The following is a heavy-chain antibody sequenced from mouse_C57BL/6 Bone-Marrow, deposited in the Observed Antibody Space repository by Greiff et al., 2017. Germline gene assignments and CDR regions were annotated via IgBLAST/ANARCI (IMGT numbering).Heavy chain of an antibody. CDR3: ARSGLRYPAWFAY. J-gene: IGHJ3*01. Sequence: QVQLQQPGAELVKPGASVKLSCKASGYTFTSYWMHWVKQRPVQGLEWIGMIHPNSGSTNYNEKFKSKATLTVDKSSSTAYMQLSSLTSEDSAVYYCARSGLRYPAWFAYWGQGTLVTVSA. CDR1: GYTFTSYW. D-gene: IGHD1-1*01. V-gene: IGHV1-64*01. CDR2: IHPNSGST.